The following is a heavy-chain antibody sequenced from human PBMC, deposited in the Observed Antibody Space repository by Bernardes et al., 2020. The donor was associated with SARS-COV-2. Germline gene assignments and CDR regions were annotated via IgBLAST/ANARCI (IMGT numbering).Heavy chain of an antibody. J-gene: IGHJ4*02. CDR3: AREEGFSSWFRIDY. CDR2: IYYSGST. CDR1: GGSISGGVYY. D-gene: IGHD6-13*01. Sequence: SETLSLTCTVSGGSISGGVYYWSWIRQHPGRGLEWIGYIYYSGSTYYNPSLKSRVTLSVDTSKNQFSLKLSSVTAADTAVYYCAREEGFSSWFRIDYWSQRTPVTVAS. V-gene: IGHV4-31*03.